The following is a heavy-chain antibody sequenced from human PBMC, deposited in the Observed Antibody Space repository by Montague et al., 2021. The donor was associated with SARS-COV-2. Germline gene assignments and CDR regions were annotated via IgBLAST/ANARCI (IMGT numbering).Heavy chain of an antibody. D-gene: IGHD3-22*01. V-gene: IGHV4-4*07. J-gene: IGHJ3*02. CDR1: GGSISSYN. Sequence: SETLSLTCTVSGGSISSYNWNWIRQSAGKGLEWIGRIYTSGSTNYDPSLKSRVTMSVDTSKNQFSLKLSSVTAADTAVYYCARGALFYDSSGYYSDAFDIWGQGTMVTVSS. CDR2: IYTSGST. CDR3: ARGALFYDSSGYYSDAFDI.